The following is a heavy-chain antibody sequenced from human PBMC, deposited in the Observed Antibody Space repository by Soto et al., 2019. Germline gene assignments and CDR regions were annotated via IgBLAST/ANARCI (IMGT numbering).Heavy chain of an antibody. D-gene: IGHD2-2*02. J-gene: IGHJ1*01. CDR2: ITSSGNTI. Sequence: QVQLVESGGGLVKRGGSLRLSCTASGFTFSDYYMTWIRQAPGKGLEWISYITSSGNTIYYADSVKGRFTVSRDNAKNSLYLQMNSLRAEDTAVYYCARYTNQFHHWGQGTLVTVSS. CDR3: ARYTNQFHH. V-gene: IGHV3-11*01. CDR1: GFTFSDYY.